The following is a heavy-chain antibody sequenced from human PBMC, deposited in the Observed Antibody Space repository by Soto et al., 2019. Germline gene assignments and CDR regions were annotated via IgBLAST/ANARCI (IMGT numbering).Heavy chain of an antibody. CDR2: ISSSGSTI. CDR1: GFTFSDYY. V-gene: IGHV3-11*01. J-gene: IGHJ5*02. Sequence: PGGSLRLSCAASGFTFSDYYMSWIRQAPGKGLEWVSYISSSGSTIYYADSVKGRFTISRDNAKNSLYLQMNSLRAEDTAVYYCARYEGYSYASNWLDPWGQGTLVTVSS. CDR3: ARYEGYSYASNWLDP. D-gene: IGHD5-18*01.